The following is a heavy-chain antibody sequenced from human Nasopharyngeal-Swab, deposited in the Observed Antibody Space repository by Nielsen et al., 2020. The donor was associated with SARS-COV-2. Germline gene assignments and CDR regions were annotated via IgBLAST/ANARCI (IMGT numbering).Heavy chain of an antibody. Sequence: GESLKISCAASGFTFSNYAMTWVRQAPGKGLEWVSAISKSGSNTYYTDSVKGRLTVTRDNSKNTLYLQMNSLRAEYTAVYYCAKYCYDSLPSYNYYGMDVWGHGTTVTVSS. CDR3: AKYCYDSLPSYNYYGMDV. CDR2: ISKSGSNT. J-gene: IGHJ6*02. D-gene: IGHD3-22*01. CDR1: GFTFSNYA. V-gene: IGHV3-23*05.